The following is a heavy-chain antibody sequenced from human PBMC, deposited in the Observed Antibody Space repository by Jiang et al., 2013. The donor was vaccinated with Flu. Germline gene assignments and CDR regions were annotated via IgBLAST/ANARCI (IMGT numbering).Heavy chain of an antibody. V-gene: IGHV5-51*01. J-gene: IGHJ4*02. CDR2: IYPGDSDT. CDR3: ARYSSSQSDRIFDY. D-gene: IGHD6-6*01. Sequence: KGLDWMGIIYPGDSDTRYSPSFQGQVTISADKSITTAYLQWSSLKASDTAMYYCARYSSSQSDRIFDYWGQGTLVTVSS.